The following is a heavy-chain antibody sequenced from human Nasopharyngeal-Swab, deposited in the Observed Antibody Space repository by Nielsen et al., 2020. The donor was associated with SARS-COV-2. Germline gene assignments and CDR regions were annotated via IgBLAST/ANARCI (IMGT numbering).Heavy chain of an antibody. CDR1: GFAFSDYS. CDR2: ITSSSSTR. J-gene: IGHJ4*02. D-gene: IGHD5-12*01. CDR3: ARATNLGGSLWVPDY. V-gene: IGHV3-48*01. Sequence: GESLKISCAASGFAFSDYSMDWVRQAPGKGLEWVSYITSSSSTRYYADSVKGRFTVSRDNAKNSLYLQMNSLRAEDTAVYYCARATNLGGSLWVPDYWGQGTLVTVSS.